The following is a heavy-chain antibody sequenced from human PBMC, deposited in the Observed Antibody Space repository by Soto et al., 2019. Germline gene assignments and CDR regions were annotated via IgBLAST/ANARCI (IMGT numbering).Heavy chain of an antibody. CDR1: GFTFSSYW. V-gene: IGHV3-7*01. CDR2: IKQDGSEK. D-gene: IGHD5-12*01. CDR3: ARGGSEGYSGYDGWPVVVADAFDI. Sequence: EVQLVESGGGLVQPEGSLRLSCAASGFTFSSYWMSWVRQAPGKGLEWVANIKQDGSEKYYVDSVKGRFTISRDNAKNSLYLQMNSLRAEDTAVYYCARGGSEGYSGYDGWPVVVADAFDIWGQGTMVTVSS. J-gene: IGHJ3*02.